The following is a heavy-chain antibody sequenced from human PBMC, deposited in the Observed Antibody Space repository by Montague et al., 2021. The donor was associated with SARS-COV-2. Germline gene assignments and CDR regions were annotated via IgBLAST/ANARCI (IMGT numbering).Heavy chain of an antibody. V-gene: IGHV4-39*07. J-gene: IGHJ4*02. CDR2: IYYSGST. D-gene: IGHD5-12*01. Sequence: SETLSLTCTVSGGSISSSSYYWGWIRQPPGKGLEWIGSIYYSGSTYYNPSLKSRVTISVDTSKNQFSLKLSSVTAADTAVYYCARDLWVWLSDEWSFPYWGQGTLVTVSS. CDR1: GGSISSSSYY. CDR3: ARDLWVWLSDEWSFPY.